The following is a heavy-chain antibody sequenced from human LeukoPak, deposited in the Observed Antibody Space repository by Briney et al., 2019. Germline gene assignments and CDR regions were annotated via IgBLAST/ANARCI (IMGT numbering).Heavy chain of an antibody. CDR2: ISDGGSTT. D-gene: IGHD3-22*01. V-gene: IGHV3-74*01. J-gene: IGHJ4*02. CDR1: GFTFSSYW. CDR3: SRSAYYDASGNYYDY. Sequence: GGSLRLSCGASGFTFSSYWMHWVRQAPGKGLVWVSRISDGGSTTTYADSVKGRFTISRDNAKNTLYLQMNGLRAEDTAVYYCSRSAYYDASGNYYDYWGQGTLVTVSS.